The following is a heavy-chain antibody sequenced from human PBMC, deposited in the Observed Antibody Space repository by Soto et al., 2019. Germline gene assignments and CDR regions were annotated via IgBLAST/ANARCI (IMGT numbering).Heavy chain of an antibody. D-gene: IGHD4-17*01. J-gene: IGHJ6*03. CDR1: GYTFTSYG. V-gene: IGHV1-18*01. CDR2: ISACNGNT. CDR3: ARRSNSYGDYPTYYYYYYMDV. Sequence: ASVKVSCKASGYTFTSYGISWVRQAPGQGLEWMGWISACNGNTNYAQELQGRVTMTTDTSTSTAYMELRSLRSDDTAVYYCARRSNSYGDYPTYYYYYYMDVWGKGTTVTV.